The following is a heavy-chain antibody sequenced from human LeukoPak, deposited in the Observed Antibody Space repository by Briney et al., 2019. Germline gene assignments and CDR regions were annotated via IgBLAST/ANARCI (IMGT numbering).Heavy chain of an antibody. CDR3: ARESGEIGRSMDV. Sequence: SETLSLTCTVSGGSISTYYWSWVRQPPGKELEWIGYIYYSGSTNYSPSLKSRITISVDTSKNQFSLKLTSVTAADTAVYYCARESGEIGRSMDVWGKGTPVTVSS. D-gene: IGHD2-15*01. J-gene: IGHJ6*03. CDR2: IYYSGST. V-gene: IGHV4-59*12. CDR1: GGSISTYY.